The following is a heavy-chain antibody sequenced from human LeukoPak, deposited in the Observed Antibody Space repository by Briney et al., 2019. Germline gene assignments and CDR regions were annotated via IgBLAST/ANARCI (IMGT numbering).Heavy chain of an antibody. D-gene: IGHD3-9*01. CDR3: ARRGPIRYFDWLSKGGKNYFDY. J-gene: IGHJ4*02. V-gene: IGHV4-34*12. Sequence: RASETLSLTCAVYGESFSGYYWSWIRQPPGKGLEWIGEIIHSGGTNYNPSLKSRVTISIDTSKNQFSLTLTSVTAADTALYYCARRGPIRYFDWLSKGGKNYFDYWGQGNLVTVSS. CDR1: GESFSGYY. CDR2: IIHSGGT.